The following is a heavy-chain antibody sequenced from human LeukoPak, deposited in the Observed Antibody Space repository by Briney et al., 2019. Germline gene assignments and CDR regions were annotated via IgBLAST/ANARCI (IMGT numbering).Heavy chain of an antibody. V-gene: IGHV5-51*01. J-gene: IGHJ4*02. CDR1: GYTFTSYG. D-gene: IGHD2-15*01. CDR2: IYPGDSDT. CDR3: ARRRGGAYCSGGSCYEFDY. Sequence: ASVKVSCKASGYTFTSYGISWVRQMPGKGLEWMGIIYPGDSDTRYSPSFQGQVTISADKSISTAYLQWSSLKASDTAMYYCARRRGGAYCSGGSCYEFDYWGQGTLVTVSS.